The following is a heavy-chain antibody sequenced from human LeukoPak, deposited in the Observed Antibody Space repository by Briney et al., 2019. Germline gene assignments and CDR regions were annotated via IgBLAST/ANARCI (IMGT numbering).Heavy chain of an antibody. J-gene: IGHJ5*02. D-gene: IGHD3-3*01. CDR2: IYTSGCT. Sequence: NLSLNCTVTGGSISSGSYYWRWIRQPAEKGLEWIGRIYTSGCTNYNPSLKSRVTISVDTSKNQFSLKLSSVTAADTAVYYCASSFWSGYYTGTNWFDPWGQGTLVTVSS. V-gene: IGHV4-61*02. CDR1: GGSISSGSYY. CDR3: ASSFWSGYYTGTNWFDP.